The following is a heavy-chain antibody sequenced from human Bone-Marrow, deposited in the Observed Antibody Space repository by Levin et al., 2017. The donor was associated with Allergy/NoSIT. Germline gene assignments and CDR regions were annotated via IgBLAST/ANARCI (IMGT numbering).Heavy chain of an antibody. V-gene: IGHV4-4*02. CDR1: SGSISSTNW. CDR3: AVVGGNSAAFFH. CDR2: IHHSGST. D-gene: IGHD4-23*01. Sequence: KPSETLSLTCAVSSGSISSTNWWSWVRQPPGKGLEWIGEIHHSGSTNYNPSVKTRVTMSVDKSNNQFSLHLTSVTAADTAVYYCAVVGGNSAAFFHWGQGTLVTVSS. J-gene: IGHJ4*02.